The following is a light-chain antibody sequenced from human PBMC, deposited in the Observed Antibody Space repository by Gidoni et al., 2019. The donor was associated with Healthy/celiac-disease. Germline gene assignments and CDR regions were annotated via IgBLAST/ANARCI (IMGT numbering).Light chain of an antibody. Sequence: QSALTQPASESGSPGQSVTISCTGTSSDVGSYNLVSWYQQHPGKPPKPMIYEGSKRPSGVSNRFSGSKSGNTASLTISGLQAEDEADYYCCSYAGSSTSVVFGGGTKLTVL. V-gene: IGLV2-23*01. CDR2: EGS. CDR3: CSYAGSSTSVV. J-gene: IGLJ2*01. CDR1: SSDVGSYNL.